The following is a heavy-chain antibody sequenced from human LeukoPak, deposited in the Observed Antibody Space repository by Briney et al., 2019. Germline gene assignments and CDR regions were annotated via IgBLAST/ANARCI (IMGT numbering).Heavy chain of an antibody. Sequence: PSQTLSLTCTVSGGSISRDGHYWSWIRQYPGKGLESIGSVSSSGTTTYNPSLKSRVTISLDTSQNQFSLNLRSLTAADTAAYYCAREMVRDAFDIWGQGTMVTVSS. J-gene: IGHJ3*02. CDR2: VSSSGTT. CDR3: AREMVRDAFDI. D-gene: IGHD2-8*01. V-gene: IGHV4-31*03. CDR1: GGSISRDGHY.